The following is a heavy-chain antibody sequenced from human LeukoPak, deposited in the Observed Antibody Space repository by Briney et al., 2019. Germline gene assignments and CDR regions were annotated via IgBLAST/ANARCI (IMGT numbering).Heavy chain of an antibody. CDR1: GFTFSTYS. V-gene: IGHV3-53*01. CDR3: ARYDGGSGPFDY. Sequence: GESLRLSCAASGFTFSTYSMNWLRLAPGKGLEWVSVLYSGGNTYYADSVKGRFTVSRDNSKNTLYLQMNSLRAEDTAVYYCARYDGGSGPFDYWGQGTLVTVSS. D-gene: IGHD3-10*01. CDR2: LYSGGNT. J-gene: IGHJ4*02.